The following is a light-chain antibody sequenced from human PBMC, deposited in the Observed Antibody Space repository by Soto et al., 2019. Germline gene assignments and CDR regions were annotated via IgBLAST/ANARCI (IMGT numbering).Light chain of an antibody. CDR3: QQSYITPWT. CDR1: QSITNY. J-gene: IGKJ1*01. CDR2: AAS. V-gene: IGKV1-39*01. Sequence: DIQMTQSPSSLSTSVGDRVTITCRASQSITNYLNWYQQKPGRVPKLLIYAASRLQSGVPSRFSDSGSGTDFTLTISSLQPEDFATYYCQQSYITPWTFGQGTKVEIK.